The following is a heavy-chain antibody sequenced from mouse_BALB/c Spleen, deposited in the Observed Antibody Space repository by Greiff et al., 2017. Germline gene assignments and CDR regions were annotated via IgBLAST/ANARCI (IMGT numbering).Heavy chain of an antibody. Sequence: VQLQQSDADLVKPGASVKISCTASGYTFTDHAIHWVKQTPEQGLEWIGYISPGNGDIKYNEKFKGKATLTADKSSSTAYMQLNSLTSEDSAVYFCKGGNFPWFAYWGQGTLVTVSA. D-gene: IGHD2-1*01. J-gene: IGHJ3*01. CDR3: KGGNFPWFAY. CDR2: ISPGNGDI. CDR1: GYTFTDHA. V-gene: IGHV1S53*02.